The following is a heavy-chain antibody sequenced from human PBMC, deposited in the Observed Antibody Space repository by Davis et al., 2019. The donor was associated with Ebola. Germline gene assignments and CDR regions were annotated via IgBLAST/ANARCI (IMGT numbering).Heavy chain of an antibody. CDR1: GGSISSSSYY. J-gene: IGHJ1*01. V-gene: IGHV4-39*01. CDR2: IYYSGST. D-gene: IGHD3-22*01. CDR3: ARRLYYDSSGYYRGGYFQH. Sequence: PSETLSLTCTVSGGSISSSSYYWGWIRQPPGKGLEWIGSIYYSGSTYYNPSLKSRVTISVDTSKNQFSLKLSSVTAADTAVYYCARRLYYDSSGYYRGGYFQHWGQGTLVTVSS.